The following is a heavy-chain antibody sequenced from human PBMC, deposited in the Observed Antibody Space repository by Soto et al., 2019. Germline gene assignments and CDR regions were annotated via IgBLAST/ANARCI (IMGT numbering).Heavy chain of an antibody. J-gene: IGHJ4*02. D-gene: IGHD4-17*01. CDR2: IYYSGST. CDR1: CGSLSSYY. Sequence: SDSLYLTCTSSCGSLSSYYWSWIRQPPGKGLEWIGYIYYSGSTNYNPSLKSRVTISVDTSKNQLSLKLSSVTAADTAVYYCARRYGYYFDYWGQGTLVTVS. V-gene: IGHV4-59*08. CDR3: ARRYGYYFDY.